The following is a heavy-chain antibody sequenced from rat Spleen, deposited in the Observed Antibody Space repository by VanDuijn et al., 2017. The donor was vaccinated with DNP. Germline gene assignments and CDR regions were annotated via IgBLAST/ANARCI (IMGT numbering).Heavy chain of an antibody. CDR2: ISPSGGGT. CDR1: GFTFSSYW. Sequence: EVQLVESGGDLVQPGRSLKLSCVASGFTFSSYWMYWIRQAPTKGLEWVTSISPSGGGTYYRDSVRGRFTISRDITYNILYLQMDSLRSEDTATYYCARHYYDGSYYFDYWGQGVMVTVSS. J-gene: IGHJ2*01. V-gene: IGHV5S13*01. CDR3: ARHYYDGSYYFDY. D-gene: IGHD1-12*02.